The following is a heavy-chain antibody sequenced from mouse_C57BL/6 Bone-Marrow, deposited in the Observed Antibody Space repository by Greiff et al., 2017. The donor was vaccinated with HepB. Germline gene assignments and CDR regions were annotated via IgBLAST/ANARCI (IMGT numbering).Heavy chain of an antibody. Sequence: DVKLVESGGGLVKPGGSLKLSCAASGFTFSDYGMHWVRQAPEKGLEWVAYISSGSSTIYYADTVKGRFTISRDNAKNTLFLQMTSLRSEDTAMYYCARKASLRDYAMDYWGQGTSVTVSS. CDR2: ISSGSSTI. CDR3: ARKASLRDYAMDY. CDR1: GFTFSDYG. V-gene: IGHV5-17*01. D-gene: IGHD1-1*01. J-gene: IGHJ4*01.